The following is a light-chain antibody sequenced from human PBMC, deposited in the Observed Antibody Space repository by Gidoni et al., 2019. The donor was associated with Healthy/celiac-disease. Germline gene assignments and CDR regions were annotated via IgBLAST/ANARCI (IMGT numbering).Light chain of an antibody. J-gene: IGLJ2*01. CDR2: QDS. Sequence: YELTQPPSVSVSPGQTASITCPGDKLGDKYACWYQQKPGQSPVLVIYQDSKRPSGIPERFSGSNSGNTATLTISGTQAMDEADYYCQAWDSSTVVFGGGTKLTVL. CDR1: KLGDKY. CDR3: QAWDSSTVV. V-gene: IGLV3-1*01.